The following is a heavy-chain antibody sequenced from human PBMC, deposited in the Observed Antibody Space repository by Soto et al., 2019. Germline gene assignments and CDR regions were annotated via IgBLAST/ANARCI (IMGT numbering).Heavy chain of an antibody. D-gene: IGHD2-15*01. CDR2: INPNSGGK. J-gene: IGHJ4*02. CDR1: GYTFTGYY. Sequence: GASMKVSFKNSGYTFTGYYMHWVRQAPGQVLDWIGWINPNSGGKNYAQKFQGRVTMARDTSISTAYMELSRLRSDDTAVYYCARGPIVVVVASKYVFDNWGQGTLVTVSS. CDR3: ARGPIVVVVASKYVFDN. V-gene: IGHV1-2*02.